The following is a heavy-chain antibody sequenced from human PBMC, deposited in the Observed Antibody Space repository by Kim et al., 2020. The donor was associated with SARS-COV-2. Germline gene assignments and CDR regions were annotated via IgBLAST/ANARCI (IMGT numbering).Heavy chain of an antibody. V-gene: IGHV4-34*01. J-gene: IGHJ6*02. D-gene: IGHD3-22*01. CDR2: INHSGST. CDR1: GGSFSGYY. Sequence: SETLSLTCAVYGGSFSGYYWSWIRKPPGKGLEWIGEINHSGSTNYNPSLKSRVTISVDTSKNQFSLKLSSVTAADTAVYYCARTRGYRYGMDVWGQGTTV. CDR3: ARTRGYRYGMDV.